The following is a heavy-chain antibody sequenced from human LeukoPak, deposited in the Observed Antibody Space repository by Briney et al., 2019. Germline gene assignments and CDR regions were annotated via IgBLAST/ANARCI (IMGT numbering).Heavy chain of an antibody. CDR3: ARDPYSSGRKKKGHYFDY. V-gene: IGHV3-48*03. CDR2: ISNSGSTI. Sequence: HTGGSLRLSCAASGFTFSSYEMNWVRQAPGKGLEWVSYISNSGSTIYYADSVKGRFTISRDNAKNSLYLQMNSLRAEDTAVYYCARDPYSSGRKKKGHYFDYWGQGTLVTVSS. CDR1: GFTFSSYE. D-gene: IGHD6-19*01. J-gene: IGHJ4*02.